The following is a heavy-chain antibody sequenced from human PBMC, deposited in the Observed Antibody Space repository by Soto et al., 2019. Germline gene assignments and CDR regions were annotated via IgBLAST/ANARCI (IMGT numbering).Heavy chain of an antibody. V-gene: IGHV3-7*01. CDR1: GFTFSDYW. J-gene: IGHJ4*02. D-gene: IGHD3-10*01. CDR2: IKLDGSEK. Sequence: EVHLVESGGGWVQPGGSLRLSCAASGFTFSDYWMSWVRQAPGKGLEWVANIKLDGSEKYYVDSVKGRFTISRDNAEKLVALQMNSLRAEDTAVYYGARPNFEYTSSGGYFDYWGQGTLVTVSP. CDR3: ARPNFEYTSSGGYFDY.